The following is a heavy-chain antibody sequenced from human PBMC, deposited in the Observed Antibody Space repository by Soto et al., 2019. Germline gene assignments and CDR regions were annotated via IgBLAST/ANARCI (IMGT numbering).Heavy chain of an antibody. J-gene: IGHJ4*02. V-gene: IGHV4-34*01. Sequence: PSEXLSLTCAVYGGSFSGYYWSWIRQPPGKGLEWIGEINHSGSTNYNPSLKSRVTISVDTSKNQFSLKLSSVTAADTAVYYCARGRGAARPGSLYFDYWGQGTLVTVSS. D-gene: IGHD6-6*01. CDR1: GGSFSGYY. CDR2: INHSGST. CDR3: ARGRGAARPGSLYFDY.